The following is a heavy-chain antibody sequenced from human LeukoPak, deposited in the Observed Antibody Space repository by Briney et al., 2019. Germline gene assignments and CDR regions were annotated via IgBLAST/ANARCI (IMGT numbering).Heavy chain of an antibody. V-gene: IGHV4-61*02. CDR2: IYTSGST. Sequence: SETLSLTCTVSGGSISTGSYYCSWIRQPAGKGLEWIGRIYTSGSTNYNPSLKSRVTISVNTSKNQFSLRLSSVTASDTAVYYCARSDGYGLVGIWGQGTMVTVSS. CDR1: GGSISTGSYY. CDR3: ARSDGYGLVGI. J-gene: IGHJ3*02. D-gene: IGHD3-10*01.